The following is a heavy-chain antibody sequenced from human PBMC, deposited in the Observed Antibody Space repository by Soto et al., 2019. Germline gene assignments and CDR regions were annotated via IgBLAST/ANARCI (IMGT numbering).Heavy chain of an antibody. CDR1: GFTFSSYG. V-gene: IGHV3-33*01. CDR2: IWYDGSNK. Sequence: QVQLVESGGGVVQPGRSLRLSCAASGFTFSSYGMHWVRQAPGKGLEWVAVIWYDGSNKYYADSVKGRFTISRDNSKNTLYLQMNSLRAEETAVYYCARSRARFELELQDYYYYGMDVWGQGTTVTVSS. CDR3: ARSRARFELELQDYYYYGMDV. D-gene: IGHD1-7*01. J-gene: IGHJ6*02.